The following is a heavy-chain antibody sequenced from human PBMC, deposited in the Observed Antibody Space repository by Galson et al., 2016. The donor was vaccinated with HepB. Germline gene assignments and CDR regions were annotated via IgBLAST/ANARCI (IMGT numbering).Heavy chain of an antibody. D-gene: IGHD6-19*01. CDR3: AKDNLAVTGSTPDY. V-gene: IGHV3-9*01. Sequence: VRQAPGKGLAWVSGISWNSGSLGYADSVKGRFTISRDNAKNSLYLQMNSLRAEDTALYYCAKDNLAVTGSTPDYWGQGTLVTVSS. J-gene: IGHJ4*02. CDR2: ISWNSGSL.